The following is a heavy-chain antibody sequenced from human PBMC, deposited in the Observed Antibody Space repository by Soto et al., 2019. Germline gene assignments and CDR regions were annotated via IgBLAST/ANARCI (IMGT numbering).Heavy chain of an antibody. CDR1: GFTFSSYG. CDR3: AKDAGYCTNVVCFGMDV. Sequence: GGSLRLSCAASGFTFSSYGMHWVRQAPGKGLEWVSVISYDGSNKYYADSVKGRFTISRDNSKNTLYLQMNSLRAEDKAVYYCAKDAGYCTNVVCFGMDVWGQGTTVTVSS. V-gene: IGHV3-30*18. J-gene: IGHJ6*02. D-gene: IGHD2-8*01. CDR2: ISYDGSNK.